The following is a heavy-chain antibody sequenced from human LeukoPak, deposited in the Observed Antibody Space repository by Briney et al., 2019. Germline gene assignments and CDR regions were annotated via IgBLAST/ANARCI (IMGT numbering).Heavy chain of an antibody. J-gene: IGHJ5*02. CDR1: GYSFTSYW. CDR3: ARRSYYDILTGYGGWFDP. D-gene: IGHD3-9*01. V-gene: IGHV5-51*01. Sequence: GGSLQISCKGSGYSFTSYWTSSVLQLPGKSLQWMGIIYPGDSDTRYNPSLQGQVTISADKSISTAYLQWSSLKASDTAMYYCARRSYYDILTGYGGWFDPWGQGTLVTVSS. CDR2: IYPGDSDT.